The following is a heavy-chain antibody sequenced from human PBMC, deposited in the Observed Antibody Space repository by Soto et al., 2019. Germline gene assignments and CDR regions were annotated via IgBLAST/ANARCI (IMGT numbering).Heavy chain of an antibody. V-gene: IGHV4-34*01. Sequence: QVQLQQWGAGLLKPSETLSLNCAVNGGSLSGYYWSWIRQPPGKGLEWIGEIKDGGRTNYSPSLKSRATISSDTSNHQCSLRLYSVTAADTGVYSCARGQEGVVATHWDQGTLVTVSS. CDR1: GGSLSGYY. CDR2: IKDGGRT. J-gene: IGHJ4*02. D-gene: IGHD5-12*01. CDR3: ARGQEGVVATH.